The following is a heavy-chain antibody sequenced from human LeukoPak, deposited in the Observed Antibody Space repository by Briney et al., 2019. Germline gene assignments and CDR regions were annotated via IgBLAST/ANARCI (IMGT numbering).Heavy chain of an antibody. V-gene: IGHV3-33*01. D-gene: IGHD5-24*01. J-gene: IGHJ4*02. CDR1: GFTFRSYG. Sequence: PGRSLRLSCAASGFTFRSYGMHWVRQAPGKGLEWVAVIWYDGSDKYYADSVKGRFTISRDNSKNTLYLQMNSLRAEDTAVYYCARDLGYSGKVFFDYWGQGTLVTVSS. CDR3: ARDLGYSGKVFFDY. CDR2: IWYDGSDK.